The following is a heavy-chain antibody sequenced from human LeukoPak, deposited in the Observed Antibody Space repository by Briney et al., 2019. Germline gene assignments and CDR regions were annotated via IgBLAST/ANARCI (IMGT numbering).Heavy chain of an antibody. V-gene: IGHV4-39*07. Sequence: SETLSLTCTVSGGSISSSSYYWGWIRQPPGKGLEWIGSIYYSGSTYYNPSLKSRVTISVDTSKNQFSLKLSSVTAADTAVYYCARHDHGGIYVAAAFDIWGQGTMVTVSS. CDR2: IYYSGST. CDR1: GGSISSSSYY. CDR3: ARHDHGGIYVAAAFDI. J-gene: IGHJ3*02. D-gene: IGHD6-19*01.